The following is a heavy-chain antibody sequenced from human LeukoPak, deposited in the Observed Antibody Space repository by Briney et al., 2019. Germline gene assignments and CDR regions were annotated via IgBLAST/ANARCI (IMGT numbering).Heavy chain of an antibody. D-gene: IGHD6-19*01. CDR2: MNPNSGNT. CDR3: ARRRSSGWSKGNWFDP. CDR1: GYTFTSYD. V-gene: IGHV1-8*01. J-gene: IGHJ5*02. Sequence: ASVKLSCKASGYTFTSYDINWVRHATGQGLEWMGWMNPNSGNTGYAQKFQGRVTMTRNTSISTAYMELSSLRSEDTAVYYCARRRSSGWSKGNWFDPWGQGTLVTVSS.